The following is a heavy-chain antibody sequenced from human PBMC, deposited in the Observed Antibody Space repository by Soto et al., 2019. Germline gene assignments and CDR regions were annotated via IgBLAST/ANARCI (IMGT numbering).Heavy chain of an antibody. CDR1: GGTFSSYA. Sequence: SVKVSCKASGGTFSSYAISWVRQAPGQGLEWMGGIIPIFGTANYAQKFQGRVTITADKSTSTAYMELSSLRSEDTAVYYCARLGYCSGRSCYWGQGTLVTVSS. V-gene: IGHV1-69*06. CDR3: ARLGYCSGRSCY. CDR2: IIPIFGTA. D-gene: IGHD2-15*01. J-gene: IGHJ4*02.